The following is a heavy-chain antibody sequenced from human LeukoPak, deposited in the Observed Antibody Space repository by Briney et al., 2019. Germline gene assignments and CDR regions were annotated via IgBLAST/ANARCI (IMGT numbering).Heavy chain of an antibody. CDR1: GLTFSSYW. V-gene: IGHV3-7*01. D-gene: IGHD6-13*01. CDR2: IKQDGSEK. Sequence: SGGSLRLSCGASGLTFSSYWMSWVRQAPGKGLEWVANIKQDGSEKFYVDSVKGRFTISRDNAKNSLYLQMNSLRAEDTAVYYCARVYSSRDHPADYFDYWGQGNLVTVSS. CDR3: ARVYSSRDHPADYFDY. J-gene: IGHJ4*02.